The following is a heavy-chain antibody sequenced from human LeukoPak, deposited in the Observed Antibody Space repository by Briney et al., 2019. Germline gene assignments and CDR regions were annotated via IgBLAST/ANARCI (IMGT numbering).Heavy chain of an antibody. CDR2: ISDSGDGT. V-gene: IGHV3-23*01. CDR1: GFTFINYA. CDR3: AKDFGSSGWYPFDY. J-gene: IGHJ4*02. D-gene: IGHD6-19*01. Sequence: GGSLSLSWAASGFTFINYAMSGVRRAPGKGLEWFSAISDSGDGTYYADSVKGRFTISRDNSKNTLYVQMNSLRVEDTAVYYCAKDFGSSGWYPFDYWGQGTLVTVSS.